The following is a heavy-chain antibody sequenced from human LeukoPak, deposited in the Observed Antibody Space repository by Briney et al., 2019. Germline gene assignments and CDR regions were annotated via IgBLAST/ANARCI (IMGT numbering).Heavy chain of an antibody. CDR2: INSDGSST. Sequence: PGGSLRLSCVASGFTFSSYWMHWVRQAPGKGLVWVSRINSDGSSTSYADSVKGRFTISRDNSKNTLYLQMNSLRAEDTAVYYCARATSYYDILTGYYNDYYYGMDVWGQGTTVTVSS. CDR3: ARATSYYDILTGYYNDYYYGMDV. CDR1: GFTFSSYW. D-gene: IGHD3-9*01. V-gene: IGHV3-74*01. J-gene: IGHJ6*02.